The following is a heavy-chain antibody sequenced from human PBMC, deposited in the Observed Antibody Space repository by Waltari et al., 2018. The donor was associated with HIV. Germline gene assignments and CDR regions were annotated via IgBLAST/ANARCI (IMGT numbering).Heavy chain of an antibody. CDR1: GGTFLSYS. D-gene: IGHD3-10*01. CDR3: ATARETMGVDFDY. Sequence: QVQLVQSGAEVRRPGSSVKVSCKASGGTFLSYSINWVRQAPGQGLEWMGGMVPMSDKPNYAQKFRGRVTITADKSTSTAYMELNNLRFGDTAVYYCATARETMGVDFDYWGQGTLVAVSS. J-gene: IGHJ4*02. V-gene: IGHV1-69*02. CDR2: MVPMSDKP.